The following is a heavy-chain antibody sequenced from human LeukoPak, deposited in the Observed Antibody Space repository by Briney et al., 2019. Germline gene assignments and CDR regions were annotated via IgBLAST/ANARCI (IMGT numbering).Heavy chain of an antibody. CDR2: IYYSGST. J-gene: IGHJ6*02. CDR3: ASGSRLMDV. V-gene: IGHV4-59*09. Sequence: EWIGYIYYSGSTNYNPSLKSRVTISVDTSKNQFSLKLSSVTAADTAVYYCASGSRLMDVWGQGTTVTVSS.